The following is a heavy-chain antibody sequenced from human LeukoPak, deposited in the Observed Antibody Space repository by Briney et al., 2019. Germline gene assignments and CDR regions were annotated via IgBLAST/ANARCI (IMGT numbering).Heavy chain of an antibody. Sequence: SETLSLTCTVSGSSISSYYWSWIRQPPGKGLEWIGYIYYSGSTNYNPSLKSRVTISVDTSKNQFSLKLSSVTAADTAVYYCARLTTMVRDNYYYYYMDVWGKGTTVTVSS. D-gene: IGHD3-10*01. CDR3: ARLTTMVRDNYYYYYMDV. V-gene: IGHV4-59*01. CDR2: IYYSGST. J-gene: IGHJ6*03. CDR1: GSSISSYY.